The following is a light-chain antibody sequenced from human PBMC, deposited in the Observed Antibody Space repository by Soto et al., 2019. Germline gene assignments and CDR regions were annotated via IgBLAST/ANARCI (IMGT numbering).Light chain of an antibody. V-gene: IGKV1-27*01. CDR2: AAS. CDR1: QGITNY. J-gene: IGKJ1*01. Sequence: DIQMTQSPSSLSASVGDRVTITCRASQGITNYLAWYQQKPGKVPKLLIYAASTLQSGVPSRFSGSGSGTEFTLTITTLQPDDFATYFCQLYNRNTWSFGPGTKVDIK. CDR3: QLYNRNTWS.